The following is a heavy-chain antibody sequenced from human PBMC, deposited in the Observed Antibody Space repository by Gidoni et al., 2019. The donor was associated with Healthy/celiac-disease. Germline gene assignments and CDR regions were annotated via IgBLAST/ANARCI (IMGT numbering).Heavy chain of an antibody. CDR1: GFTVSSNY. Sequence: EVQLVESGGGLVQPGGSLSLSCAAAGFTVSSNYMSWVRQAPGKGLEWVSVIYSGGSTYYADSVKGRFTISRDNSKNTLYLQMNSLRAEDTAVYYCAADFWSGYSFDYWGQGTLVTVSS. D-gene: IGHD3-3*01. CDR2: IYSGGST. CDR3: AADFWSGYSFDY. V-gene: IGHV3-66*01. J-gene: IGHJ4*02.